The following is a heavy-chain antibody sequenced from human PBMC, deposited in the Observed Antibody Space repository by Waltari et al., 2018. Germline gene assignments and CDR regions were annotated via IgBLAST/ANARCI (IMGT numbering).Heavy chain of an antibody. Sequence: QVQLVQSGAEVKKPGASVKVSCKASGYTFTGYYMHWVRQAPGQGLECMVRSTPNVGAPTFAQKFQGRVTLPRSPPITTAYMEWSRLSSDAPAVYYCAREGVVTHDYDDYVTFDLWGQGTLVTVSS. V-gene: IGHV1-2*06. CDR1: GYTFTGYY. CDR3: AREGVVTHDYDDYVTFDL. D-gene: IGHD4-17*01. J-gene: IGHJ4*02. CDR2: STPNVGAP.